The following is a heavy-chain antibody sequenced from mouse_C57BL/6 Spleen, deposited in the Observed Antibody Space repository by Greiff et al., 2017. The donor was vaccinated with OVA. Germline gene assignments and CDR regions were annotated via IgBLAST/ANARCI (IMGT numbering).Heavy chain of an antibody. CDR2: ILPGSGST. CDR3: ARGREALRLYYCAMDY. CDR1: GYTFTGYW. V-gene: IGHV1-9*01. J-gene: IGHJ4*01. Sequence: QVQLQQSGAELMKPGASVTLSCKATGYTFTGYWIEWVKQRPGHGLEWIGEILPGSGSTNYNEKFKGKATFTADTSSNTAYMQLSSLTTDDSDIYYWARGREALRLYYCAMDYWGQGTTVTVSS. D-gene: IGHD1-1*01.